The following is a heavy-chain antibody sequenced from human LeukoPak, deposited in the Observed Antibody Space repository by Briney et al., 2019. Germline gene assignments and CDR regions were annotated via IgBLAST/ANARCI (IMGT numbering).Heavy chain of an antibody. D-gene: IGHD5-18*01. CDR1: GLTFSSYA. J-gene: IGHJ2*01. Sequence: PAGSLRLSCAASGLTFSSYAMSWVRQAPGKGLEWVSAITGSGGSTYYADSVKGRFTISRDNSKNTLYVQMNSLRAEDTAVYYCAKDTASSWWYFDLWGRGTLVTVSS. V-gene: IGHV3-23*01. CDR3: AKDTASSWWYFDL. CDR2: ITGSGGST.